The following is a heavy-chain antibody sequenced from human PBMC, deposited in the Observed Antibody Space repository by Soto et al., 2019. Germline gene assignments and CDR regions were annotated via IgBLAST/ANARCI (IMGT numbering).Heavy chain of an antibody. Sequence: QVQLVESGGGVVQPGRSLRLSCAASGFTFSNYGMHWVRQAHGKGLEWVAVVSLDGSNKDYADSVKGQFTISRDSSKNTLYMQMYSLRAEYTAVYYCAKDPYYYDTSGYHFDYWGQGTLVTVSS. V-gene: IGHV3-30*18. CDR2: VSLDGSNK. CDR1: GFTFSNYG. D-gene: IGHD3-22*01. CDR3: AKDPYYYDTSGYHFDY. J-gene: IGHJ4*02.